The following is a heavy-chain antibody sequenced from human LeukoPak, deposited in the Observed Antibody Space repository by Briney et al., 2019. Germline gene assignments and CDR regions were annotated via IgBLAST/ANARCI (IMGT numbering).Heavy chain of an antibody. J-gene: IGHJ5*02. CDR3: ARGTYYDFWSGYYSGIDPYNWFDP. V-gene: IGHV4-61*01. D-gene: IGHD3-3*01. Sequence: SETLSLTCTVSGGSVSRDSYYWSWIRQPPGKGLEWIGYIYYSGSTSYNPSLKSRVTISVDTSKNQFSLKLSSVTAADTAVFYCARGTYYDFWSGYYSGIDPYNWFDPWGQGTLVTVSS. CDR2: IYYSGST. CDR1: GGSVSRDSYY.